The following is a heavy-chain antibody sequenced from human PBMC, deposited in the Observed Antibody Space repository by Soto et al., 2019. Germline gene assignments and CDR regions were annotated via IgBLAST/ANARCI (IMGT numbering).Heavy chain of an antibody. D-gene: IGHD6-6*01. CDR2: INAGNGNT. J-gene: IGHJ6*02. Sequence: RASSEGLCKASGYTFTSYAMHWVRQAPGQRLEWMGWINAGNGNTKYSQKFQGRVTITRDTSASTAYMELSSLRSEDTAVYYCARGYGRYSSSRRYYYYYGMDVWGQGTTVTVSS. V-gene: IGHV1-3*01. CDR1: GYTFTSYA. CDR3: ARGYGRYSSSRRYYYYYGMDV.